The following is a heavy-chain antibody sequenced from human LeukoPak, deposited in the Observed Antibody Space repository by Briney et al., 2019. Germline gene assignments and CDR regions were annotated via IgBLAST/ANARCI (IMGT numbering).Heavy chain of an antibody. CDR1: GFTFGDYA. CDR2: IRSKAYGGTT. CDR3: TRDRSSSWTSYYYYYYYMDV. J-gene: IGHJ6*03. Sequence: GGSLRLSCTASGFTFGDYAMSWFRQAPGKGLEWVGFIRSKAYGGTTEYAASVKGRFTISRDDSKSIAYLQMNSLKTEDTAVYYCTRDRSSSWTSYYYYYYYMDVWGKGTTVTVSS. V-gene: IGHV3-49*03. D-gene: IGHD6-13*01.